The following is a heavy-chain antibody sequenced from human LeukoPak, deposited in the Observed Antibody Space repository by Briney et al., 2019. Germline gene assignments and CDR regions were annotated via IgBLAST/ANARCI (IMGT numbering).Heavy chain of an antibody. CDR3: ASHIVVVTAALDV. D-gene: IGHD2-21*02. CDR1: GFTFSSYS. V-gene: IGHV3-48*02. CDR2: ISSSSTI. Sequence: GGSLRLSCAASGFTFSSYSMNWVRQAPGKGLEWVSYISSSSTIYYADSVKGRFTISRDNAKNSLYLQMNSLRDEDTAVYYCASHIVVVTAALDVWGQGTTVTVSS. J-gene: IGHJ6*02.